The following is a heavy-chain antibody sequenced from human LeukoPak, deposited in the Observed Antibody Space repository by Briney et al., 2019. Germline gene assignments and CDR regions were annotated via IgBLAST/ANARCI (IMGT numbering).Heavy chain of an antibody. CDR3: ARDGCIWSRVVDY. D-gene: IGHD6-13*01. CDR1: EFRFSSYE. Sequence: TGGSLRLSCAASEFRFSSYEMNWVRQAPGKGLVWVSYVGRGGSTKEYADSVKGRFTISRDNAKNSLYLQMNSLRVEDTAVYYCARDGCIWSRVVDYWRQGSLVGVCS. CDR2: VGRGGSTK. J-gene: IGHJ4*02. V-gene: IGHV3-48*03.